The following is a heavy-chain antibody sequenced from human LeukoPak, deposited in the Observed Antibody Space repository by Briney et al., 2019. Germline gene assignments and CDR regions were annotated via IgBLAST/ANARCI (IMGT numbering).Heavy chain of an antibody. CDR2: INHSGST. CDR1: GGSISSGDYY. D-gene: IGHD1-1*01. V-gene: IGHV4-39*07. CDR3: ARGPPPRAWNHYYYYGMDV. J-gene: IGHJ6*02. Sequence: SETLSLTCTVSGGSISSGDYYWSWIRQPPGKGLEWIGEINHSGSTNYNPSLKSRVTISVDTSKNQFSLKLSSVTAADTAVYYCARGPPPRAWNHYYYYGMDVWGQGTTVTVSS.